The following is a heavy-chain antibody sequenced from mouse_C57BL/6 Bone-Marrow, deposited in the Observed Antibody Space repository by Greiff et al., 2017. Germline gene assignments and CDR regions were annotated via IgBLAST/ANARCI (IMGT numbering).Heavy chain of an antibody. D-gene: IGHD1-1*01. CDR1: GYTFTSYW. V-gene: IGHV1-69*01. CDR3: AREDYYGSSWYFDV. J-gene: IGHJ1*03. Sequence: QVQLQQPGAELVMPGASVKLSCKASGYTFTSYWMHWVKQRPGQGLEWIGEIDTSDSYTNYNQTFKGKSTLTVDKFSRTAYMQLSSLTSEDSAVYYCAREDYYGSSWYFDVWGTGTTVTVSS. CDR2: IDTSDSYT.